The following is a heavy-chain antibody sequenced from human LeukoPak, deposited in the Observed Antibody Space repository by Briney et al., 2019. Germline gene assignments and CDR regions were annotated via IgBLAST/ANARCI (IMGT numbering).Heavy chain of an antibody. CDR2: IYYSGST. CDR3: ARVYSSGWYAFDY. D-gene: IGHD6-19*01. J-gene: IGHJ4*02. V-gene: IGHV4-59*01. CDR1: GGSISSYY. Sequence: SETQSLTCTVSGGSISSYYWSWIRQPPGKGLEWIGYIYYSGSTNYNPSLKSRVTISVDTSKNQFSLKLSSVTAADTAVYYCARVYSSGWYAFDYWGQGTLVTVSS.